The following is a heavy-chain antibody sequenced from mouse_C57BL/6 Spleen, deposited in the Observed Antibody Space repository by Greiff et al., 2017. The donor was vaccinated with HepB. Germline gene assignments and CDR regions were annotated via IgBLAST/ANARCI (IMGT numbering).Heavy chain of an antibody. Sequence: VQLQQSGAELVRPGASVKLSCKASGYTFTDYYINWVKQRPGQGLEWIARIYPGSGNTYYNEKFKGKATLTAEKSSSTAYMQLSSLTSEDSAVYFCARGDFLMDYWGQGTSVTVSS. D-gene: IGHD3-3*01. J-gene: IGHJ4*01. V-gene: IGHV1-76*01. CDR3: ARGDFLMDY. CDR2: IYPGSGNT. CDR1: GYTFTDYY.